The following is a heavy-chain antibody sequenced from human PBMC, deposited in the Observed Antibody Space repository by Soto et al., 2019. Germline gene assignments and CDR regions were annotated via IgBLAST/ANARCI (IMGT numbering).Heavy chain of an antibody. D-gene: IGHD2-2*01. CDR3: ARQSCSSTSCYSWVSWFDP. J-gene: IGHJ5*02. V-gene: IGHV4-59*08. Sequence: SETLSLTCTVSGGSIISYYWSWIRQPPGKGLEWIGYIYYSGSTKYNPSLKSRVTISVDTSKNQFSLKLSSVTAADTAVYYCARQSCSSTSCYSWVSWFDPWGQGTLVTVSS. CDR2: IYYSGST. CDR1: GGSIISYY.